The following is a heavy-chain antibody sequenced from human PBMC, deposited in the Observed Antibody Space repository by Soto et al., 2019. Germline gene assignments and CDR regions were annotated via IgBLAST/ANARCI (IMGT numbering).Heavy chain of an antibody. Sequence: QVHLVQSGAEVRKPGSSVKVSCKASRGTLSAYEITWVRQAPGQGREWVGGVRPIFDATYSAQKFQGRVAITADESTSTAYMELSSLRSADTAVYYCALRILERLGYGLDVWGQGTTVTVSS. CDR3: ALRILERLGYGLDV. D-gene: IGHD3-3*01. CDR2: VRPIFDAT. J-gene: IGHJ6*02. V-gene: IGHV1-69*01. CDR1: RGTLSAYE.